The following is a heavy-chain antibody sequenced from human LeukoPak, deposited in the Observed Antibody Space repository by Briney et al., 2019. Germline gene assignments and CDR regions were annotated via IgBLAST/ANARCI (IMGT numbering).Heavy chain of an antibody. Sequence: ASVKVSCKASGYTFTGYYMHWVRQAPGQGLEWMGWINPNRGGTNYAQKFQGRVTMTRDTSISTAYMELSRLRSDDTAVYYCARVASIAAPTTYDYWGQGTLVTVSS. J-gene: IGHJ4*02. D-gene: IGHD6-6*01. CDR3: ARVASIAAPTTYDY. V-gene: IGHV1-2*02. CDR1: GYTFTGYY. CDR2: INPNRGGT.